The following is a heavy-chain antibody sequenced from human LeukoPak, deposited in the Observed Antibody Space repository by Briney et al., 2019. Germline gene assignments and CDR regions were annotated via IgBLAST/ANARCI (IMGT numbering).Heavy chain of an antibody. V-gene: IGHV1-18*01. D-gene: IGHD3-3*01. CDR1: GYTFTSYG. CDR3: ARDPTKYFWSAYNPFDY. Sequence: ASVKVSCKASGYTFTSYGISWVRQAPGQGLEWMGWISAYNGNTNYAQKLQGRVTMTTDTSTSTAYMELRSLRSDDTAVCYCARDPTKYFWSAYNPFDYWGQGTLVTVSS. J-gene: IGHJ4*02. CDR2: ISAYNGNT.